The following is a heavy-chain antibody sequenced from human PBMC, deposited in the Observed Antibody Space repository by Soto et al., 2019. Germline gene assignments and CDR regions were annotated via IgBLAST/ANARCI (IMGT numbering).Heavy chain of an antibody. J-gene: IGHJ5*02. D-gene: IGHD4-17*01. CDR1: GGSISSSSYY. CDR2: IYYSGST. V-gene: IGHV4-39*01. Sequence: SETLSLTCTVSGGSISSSSYYWGWIRQPPGKGLEWIGSIYYSGSTYYNPSLKSRVTISVDTSKNQFSLKLSSVTAAGTAVYYCARQFRDYGGNSRDNWFDPWGQGTLVTVSS. CDR3: ARQFRDYGGNSRDNWFDP.